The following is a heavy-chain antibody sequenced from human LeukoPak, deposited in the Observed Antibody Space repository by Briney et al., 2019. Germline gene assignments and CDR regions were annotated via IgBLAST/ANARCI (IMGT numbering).Heavy chain of an antibody. CDR3: ARDCTNGVCYGTDFDY. Sequence: GGSLRLSCAASGFTFSSYGMNWVRQAPGKGLEWVAVIWYDGSNKYYADSVKGRFTISRDNSKNTLYLQMNSLRAEDTAVYYCARDCTNGVCYGTDFDYWGQGTLVTVSS. J-gene: IGHJ4*02. D-gene: IGHD2-8*01. CDR1: GFTFSSYG. CDR2: IWYDGSNK. V-gene: IGHV3-33*01.